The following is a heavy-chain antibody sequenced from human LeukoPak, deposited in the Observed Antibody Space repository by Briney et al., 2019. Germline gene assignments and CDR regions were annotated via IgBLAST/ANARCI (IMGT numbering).Heavy chain of an antibody. J-gene: IGHJ4*02. D-gene: IGHD6-19*01. CDR1: RFSFSDFI. V-gene: IGHV3-30-3*01. CDR3: AREAPTSGLYYFDY. CDR2: ISYDGGNK. Sequence: GRSLRLSCAASRFSFSDFIMHWVRQAPGKGLERVAVISYDGGNKDYADSVKGRFTISRDNSKNTLDLQMNSLRAEDTAVYYCAREAPTSGLYYFDYWGQGNLVTVSS.